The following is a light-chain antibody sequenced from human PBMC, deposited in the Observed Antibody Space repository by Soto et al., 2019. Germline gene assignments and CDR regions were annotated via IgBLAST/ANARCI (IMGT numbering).Light chain of an antibody. J-gene: IGLJ1*01. CDR1: SSDVGSYNL. CDR3: CSYAGSSTPYV. V-gene: IGLV2-23*01. Sequence: QSVLTQPASVSGSPGQSFTISCTGTSSDVGSYNLVSWYQQHPGKAPKLMIYEGSKRPSGVSNRFSGSKSGNTASLTISGLQAEDEADYYCCSYAGSSTPYVFGTGTKV. CDR2: EGS.